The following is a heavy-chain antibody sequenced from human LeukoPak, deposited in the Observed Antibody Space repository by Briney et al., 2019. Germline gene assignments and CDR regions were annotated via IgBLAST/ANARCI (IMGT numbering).Heavy chain of an antibody. CDR3: VKDLGGRWLQDDS. D-gene: IGHD3-16*01. CDR1: GFTFTIYN. V-gene: IGHV3-21*01. CDR2: ICRESAYI. J-gene: IGHJ4*02. Sequence: GGSLRLSCAASGFTFTIYNMNWVRHAPGKAVVGVSYICRESAYIYYGDSVKGPFTISRDNGKNSVDLQMNSLRAEDTAVYYCVKDLGGRWLQDDSWGQGTLVTVSS.